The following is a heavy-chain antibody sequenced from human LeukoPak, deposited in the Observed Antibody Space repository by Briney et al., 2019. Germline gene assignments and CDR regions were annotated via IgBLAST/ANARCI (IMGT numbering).Heavy chain of an antibody. CDR2: IKSKTDGGTT. CDR1: GFTFSNAW. CDR3: TTDGRRSTSCYCNY. Sequence: SGGSLRLSCAASGFTFSNAWMSWVRQAPGKGLEWVGRIKSKTDGGTTDYAAPVKGRFTISRDDSKNTLYLQMNSLKTEDTAVYYCTTDGRRSTSCYCNYWGQGTLVTVSS. V-gene: IGHV3-15*01. D-gene: IGHD2-2*01. J-gene: IGHJ4*02.